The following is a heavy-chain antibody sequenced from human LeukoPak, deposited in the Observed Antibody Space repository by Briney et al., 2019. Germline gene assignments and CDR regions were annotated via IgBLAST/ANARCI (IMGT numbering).Heavy chain of an antibody. CDR1: GGSFSGYY. V-gene: IGHV4-34*01. CDR2: INHSGST. D-gene: IGHD3-10*01. CDR3: ARKGNILWFGELFEYYFDY. J-gene: IGHJ4*02. Sequence: SETLSLTCAVYGGSFSGYYWSWIRHPPGKGLEWIGEINHSGSTNYNPSLKSRVTISVDTSKNQFSLKLSSVTAADTAVYYYARKGNILWFGELFEYYFDYWGQGTLVTVSS.